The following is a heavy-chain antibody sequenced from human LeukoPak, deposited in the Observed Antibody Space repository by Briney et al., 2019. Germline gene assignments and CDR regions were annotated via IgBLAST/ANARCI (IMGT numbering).Heavy chain of an antibody. CDR2: ISWNSGSI. D-gene: IGHD3-9*01. J-gene: IGHJ6*02. CDR3: AKDKIDWLGMDV. CDR1: GFTFDDYA. V-gene: IGHV3-9*01. Sequence: GGSLRLSCAASGFTFDDYAMHWVRQAPRKGLEWVSGISWNSGSIGYADSVKGRFTISRDNAKNSLYLQMNSLRAEDTALYYCAKDKIDWLGMDVWGQGTTVTVSS.